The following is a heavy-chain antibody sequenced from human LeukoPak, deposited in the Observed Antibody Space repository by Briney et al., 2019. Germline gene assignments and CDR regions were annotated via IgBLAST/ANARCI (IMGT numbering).Heavy chain of an antibody. D-gene: IGHD1-14*01. Sequence: SETLSLTCTVSGGSISSSSYYWGWIRQPPGKGLEWIGSIYYSGSTYYNPSLKSRVTISVATSKNQFSLKLSSVTAADTAVYYCAREGLTHGDIDYWGQGTLVTVSS. CDR3: AREGLTHGDIDY. V-gene: IGHV4-39*07. CDR2: IYYSGST. J-gene: IGHJ4*02. CDR1: GGSISSSSYY.